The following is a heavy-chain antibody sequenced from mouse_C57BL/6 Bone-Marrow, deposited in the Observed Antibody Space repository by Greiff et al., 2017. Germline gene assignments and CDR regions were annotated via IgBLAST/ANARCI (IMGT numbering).Heavy chain of an antibody. Sequence: ESGPGLVKPSQSLSLTCSVTGYSITSGYYWNWIRQFPGNKLEWMGYISYDGSNNYNPSLKNRISITRDPSKNQFFLKLNSVTTEDTATYYCAIGITTGPYFDYWGQGTTLTVSS. CDR3: AIGITTGPYFDY. CDR2: ISYDGSN. J-gene: IGHJ2*01. V-gene: IGHV3-6*01. D-gene: IGHD2-4*01. CDR1: GYSITSGYY.